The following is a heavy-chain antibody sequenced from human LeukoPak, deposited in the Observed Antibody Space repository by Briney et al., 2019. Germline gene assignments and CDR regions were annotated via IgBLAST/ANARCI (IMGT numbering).Heavy chain of an antibody. CDR2: ISYDGSNK. CDR3: AREVGGDYVFDY. CDR1: GCTFSSYT. Sequence: PGGSLRLSCAASGCTFSSYTMHWVRQAPGKGLEWVAVISYDGSNKYYADSVKGRFTISRDNSKNTLFLQMNSLTTEDTAVYYCAREVGGDYVFDYWGQGTLVTVSS. D-gene: IGHD4-17*01. J-gene: IGHJ4*02. V-gene: IGHV3-30-3*01.